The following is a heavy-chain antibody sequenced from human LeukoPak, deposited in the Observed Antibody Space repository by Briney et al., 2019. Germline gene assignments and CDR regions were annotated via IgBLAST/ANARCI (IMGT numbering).Heavy chain of an antibody. CDR2: IYYNGNT. CDR1: GGSIGIGGYY. V-gene: IGHV4-31*03. D-gene: IGHD3-10*01. J-gene: IGHJ3*02. Sequence: SETLSLTCTVSGGSIGIGGYYWSWIRQHPGKGLESIGYIYYNGNTYYNPSLKSRLTISGDMSENQFSLKLTSVTAADTAVYFCVRNFDSYNAFDIWGQGTMVTVSS. CDR3: VRNFDSYNAFDI.